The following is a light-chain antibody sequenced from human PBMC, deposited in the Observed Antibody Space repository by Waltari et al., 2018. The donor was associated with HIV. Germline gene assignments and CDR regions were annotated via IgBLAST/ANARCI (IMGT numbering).Light chain of an antibody. Sequence: ELVMTQSPATLSVSPGERATLSCRASQSFSSDLAWYQHKPGQAPRLLIYGVSTRATGIPARFSGSGSGTEFTLTISSLQSEDFAVYYCQQYNNWPLSFGQGTKLEIK. CDR1: QSFSSD. J-gene: IGKJ2*01. CDR2: GVS. CDR3: QQYNNWPLS. V-gene: IGKV3-15*01.